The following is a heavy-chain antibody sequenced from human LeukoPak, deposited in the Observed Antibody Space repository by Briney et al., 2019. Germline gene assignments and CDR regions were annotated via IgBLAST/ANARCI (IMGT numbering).Heavy chain of an antibody. CDR1: GGSFSGYY. J-gene: IGHJ4*02. CDR3: ARGSRFYCSGGSCYRMTKFDY. V-gene: IGHV4-34*01. D-gene: IGHD2-15*01. CDR2: INHSGST. Sequence: SETLSLTCAVYGGSFSGYYWSWIRQPPGKGLEWIGEINHSGSTNYNPSLKSRVTISVDTSKNQFSLKLSSVTAADTAVYYCARGSRFYCSGGSCYRMTKFDYWGQGTLVTVSS.